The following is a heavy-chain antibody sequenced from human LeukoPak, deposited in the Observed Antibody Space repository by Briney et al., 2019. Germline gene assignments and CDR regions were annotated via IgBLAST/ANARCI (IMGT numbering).Heavy chain of an antibody. CDR2: TYYRSQWFS. J-gene: IGHJ4*02. V-gene: IGHV6-1*01. CDR3: ARDRYCSSFACSFDY. CDR1: GDSVSSNSVA. D-gene: IGHD2-2*01. Sequence: SQTLSLTCAISGDSVSSNSVAWNWIRQSPSRGLEWLGRTYYRSQWFSDYAVSVWGRITINPDTSKNQFSLQLNSVTPEDTAVYYCARDRYCSSFACSFDYWGQGTLVSVSS.